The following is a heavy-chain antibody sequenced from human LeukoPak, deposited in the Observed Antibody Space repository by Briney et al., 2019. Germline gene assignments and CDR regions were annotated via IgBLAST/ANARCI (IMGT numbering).Heavy chain of an antibody. CDR2: INPNSGGT. CDR1: GYTFTGYY. CDR3: ARDALDIVVVPAAIVWFDP. V-gene: IGHV1-2*02. Sequence: ASVTVSCTASGYTFTGYYMHWVRQAPGQGLEWMGWINPNSGGTNYAQKFQGRVTMTRDTSISTAYMELSRLRSDDTAVYYCARDALDIVVVPAAIVWFDPWGQGTLVTVSS. J-gene: IGHJ5*02. D-gene: IGHD2-2*02.